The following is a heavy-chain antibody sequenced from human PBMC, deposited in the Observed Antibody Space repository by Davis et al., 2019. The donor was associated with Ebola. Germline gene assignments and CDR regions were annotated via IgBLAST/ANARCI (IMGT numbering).Heavy chain of an antibody. D-gene: IGHD4-23*01. Sequence: GGSLRLSCAASGFTFDDYAMHWVRQAPGKGLEWVSLISGDGGSTYYADSVKGRFTISRDNSKNSLYLQMNSLRAEDTAVYYCARGRGGKSRYGMDVWGQGTTVTVSS. CDR3: ARGRGGKSRYGMDV. V-gene: IGHV3-43*02. CDR2: ISGDGGST. J-gene: IGHJ6*02. CDR1: GFTFDDYA.